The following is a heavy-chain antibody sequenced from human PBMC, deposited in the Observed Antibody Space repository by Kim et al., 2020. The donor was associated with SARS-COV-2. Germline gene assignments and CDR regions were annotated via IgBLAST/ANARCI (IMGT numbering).Heavy chain of an antibody. CDR3: AKVWFGGILDY. Sequence: GGSLRLSCAASGFTFSSYGMSWVRQAPGKGLEWVSLIVGSGVNTNYADSVKGRFTISRDNSKNTLYLQMNSLRAEDTAVYYCAKVWFGGILDYWGQGTL. J-gene: IGHJ4*02. D-gene: IGHD3-10*01. V-gene: IGHV3-23*01. CDR2: IVGSGVNT. CDR1: GFTFSSYG.